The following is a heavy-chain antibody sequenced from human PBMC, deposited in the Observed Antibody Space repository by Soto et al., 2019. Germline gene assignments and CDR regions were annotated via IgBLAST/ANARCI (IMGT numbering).Heavy chain of an antibody. V-gene: IGHV3-33*01. CDR1: GFTFSSYG. D-gene: IGHD2-15*01. Sequence: PGGSLRLSCAASGFTFSSYGMHWVRQAPGKGLERVAVIWYDGSNKYYADTVKGRFTISRDNSKNTLYLQMNSLRAEDTAVYYYSRCQVGGGSCYDAFDIWGQGTMVTVSS. CDR2: IWYDGSNK. J-gene: IGHJ3*02. CDR3: SRCQVGGGSCYDAFDI.